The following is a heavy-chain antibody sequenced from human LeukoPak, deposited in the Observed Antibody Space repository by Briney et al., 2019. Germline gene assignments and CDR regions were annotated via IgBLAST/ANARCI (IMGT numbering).Heavy chain of an antibody. J-gene: IGHJ6*02. V-gene: IGHV4-59*12. Sequence: SETLSLTCTVSGGSISSYYWSWIRQPPGKGLEWIGYIYYSGSTNYNPSLKSRVIISVDTSKNQFSLKLSSVTAADTAVYYCARVGANCSGGSCYYYYYGMDVWGQGTTVTVSS. CDR1: GGSISSYY. D-gene: IGHD2-15*01. CDR2: IYYSGST. CDR3: ARVGANCSGGSCYYYYYGMDV.